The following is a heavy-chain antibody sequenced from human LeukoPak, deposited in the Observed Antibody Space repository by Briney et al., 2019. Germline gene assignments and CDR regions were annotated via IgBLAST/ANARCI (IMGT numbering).Heavy chain of an antibody. D-gene: IGHD1-26*01. CDR1: GGTFSSYA. J-gene: IGHJ4*02. Sequence: ASVKVSCKASGGTFSSYAISWVRQAPGQGLEWMGRIIPIFGTANYAQKFQGRVTITTDESTSTAYMELSSLRSEDTAVCYCARDYSGSYGLDYWGQGTLVTVSS. V-gene: IGHV1-69*05. CDR2: IIPIFGTA. CDR3: ARDYSGSYGLDY.